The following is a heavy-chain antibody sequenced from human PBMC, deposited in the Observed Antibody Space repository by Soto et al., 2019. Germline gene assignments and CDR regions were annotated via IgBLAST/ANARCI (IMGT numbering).Heavy chain of an antibody. CDR3: ARRHGYCSGGSCYSSWFDP. Sequence: PGESLKISCKGSGYSFTSYWIGWVRQMPGKGLEWMGIIYPGDSDTRYSPSFQGQVTISADKSISTAYLQWSSLKASDTAMYYCARRHGYCSGGSCYSSWFDPWGQGTLVTVSS. V-gene: IGHV5-51*01. CDR1: GYSFTSYW. J-gene: IGHJ5*02. CDR2: IYPGDSDT. D-gene: IGHD2-15*01.